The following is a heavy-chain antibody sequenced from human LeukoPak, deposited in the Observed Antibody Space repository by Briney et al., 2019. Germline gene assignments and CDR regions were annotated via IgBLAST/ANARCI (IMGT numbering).Heavy chain of an antibody. V-gene: IGHV1-69*05. J-gene: IGHJ4*02. CDR1: GGTFSSYA. Sequence: SVKVSCKASGGTFSSYAISWVRQAPGQGLEWMGGIIPIFGTANYAQKFQGRVTITTDESTSTAYMELSSLRSEDTAVYYCASRPLPRFYFDYWGQGTLVTVSS. CDR2: IIPIFGTA. CDR3: ASRPLPRFYFDY. D-gene: IGHD4-17*01.